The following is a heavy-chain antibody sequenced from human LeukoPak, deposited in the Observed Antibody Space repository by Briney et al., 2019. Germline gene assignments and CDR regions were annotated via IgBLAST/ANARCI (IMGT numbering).Heavy chain of an antibody. J-gene: IGHJ3*02. D-gene: IGHD5-12*01. CDR2: IYYSGST. V-gene: IGHV4-39*01. Sequence: GSLRLSCTASGFTFSNAWMSWVRQAPGKGLEWIGSIYYSGSTYYNPSLKSRVTISVDTSKNQFSLKLSSVTAADTAVYYCARHPMLRLDAFDIWGQGTMVTVSS. CDR1: GFTFSNAW. CDR3: ARHPMLRLDAFDI.